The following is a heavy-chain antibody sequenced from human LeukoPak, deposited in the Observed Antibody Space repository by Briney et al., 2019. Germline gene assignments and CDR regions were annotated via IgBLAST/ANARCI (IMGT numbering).Heavy chain of an antibody. CDR3: AKGIGMADYDSSGSQPFDY. J-gene: IGHJ4*02. D-gene: IGHD3-22*01. CDR2: ISYEGSNK. Sequence: PGGSLRLSCAAPGFTFRSYGMHWVREAPGKGLEWVAVISYEGSNKYYADSVKGRFTISRDNSKNTLYLQMNSLRAEDTAVYYCAKGIGMADYDSSGSQPFDYWGQGTLVTVSS. CDR1: GFTFRSYG. V-gene: IGHV3-30*18.